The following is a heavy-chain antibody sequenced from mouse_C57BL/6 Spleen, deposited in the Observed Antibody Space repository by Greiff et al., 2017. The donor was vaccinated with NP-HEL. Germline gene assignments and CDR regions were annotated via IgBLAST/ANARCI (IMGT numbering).Heavy chain of an antibody. Sequence: QVQLQQPGAERGRSGTSVKLSCKASGYTFTSYGMQWVKQRHGKGGEGRGEGDPIESYTNYNQKFKGKATLTVDKSSSTAYMQLSSLTSEDSAVYYCAPMAKEVARFDDWGKGTPVTVSS. CDR3: APMAKEVARFDD. V-gene: IGHV1-59*01. D-gene: IGHD1-1*01. J-gene: IGHJ1*03. CDR1: GYTFTSYG. CDR2: GDPIESYT.